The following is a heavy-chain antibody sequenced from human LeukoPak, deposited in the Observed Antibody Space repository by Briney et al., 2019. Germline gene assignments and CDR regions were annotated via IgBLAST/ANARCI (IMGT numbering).Heavy chain of an antibody. CDR2: ISSSSSTI. J-gene: IGHJ3*02. D-gene: IGHD3-3*01. CDR3: ARDRYYDFWSRHDASDI. CDR1: GFTFSSYS. V-gene: IGHV3-48*01. Sequence: GGSLRLSCAASGFTFSSYSMNWVRQAPGKGLEWVSYISSSSSTIYYADSVKGRFTISRDNAKNSLYLQMNSLRAEDTAVYYCARDRYYDFWSRHDASDIWGQGTMVTVSS.